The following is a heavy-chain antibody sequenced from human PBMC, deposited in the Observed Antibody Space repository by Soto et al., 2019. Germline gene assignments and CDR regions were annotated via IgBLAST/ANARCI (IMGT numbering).Heavy chain of an antibody. Sequence: SETLSLTCTVSGGSISSYYWSWIRQPAGKGLEWIGRIYTSGSTNYNPSLKSRVTMSVDTSKNQFSLKLSSVTAADTAVYYCARDMLGCSSTSCYPAYFDYWGQGTLVTVPQ. CDR3: ARDMLGCSSTSCYPAYFDY. CDR2: IYTSGST. D-gene: IGHD2-2*01. CDR1: GGSISSYY. J-gene: IGHJ4*02. V-gene: IGHV4-4*07.